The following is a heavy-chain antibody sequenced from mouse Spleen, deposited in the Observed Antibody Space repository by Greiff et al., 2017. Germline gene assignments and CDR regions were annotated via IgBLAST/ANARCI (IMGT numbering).Heavy chain of an antibody. V-gene: IGHV1-74*01. CDR1: GYTFTSYW. CDR3: ARGYYGSSYVDWYFDV. J-gene: IGHJ1*01. Sequence: QVQLKQPGAELVKPGASVKVSCKASGYTFTSYWMHWVKQRPGQGLEWIGRIHPSDSDTNYNEKFKGKATFTADTSSNTAYMQLSSLTTEDSAIYYCARGYYGSSYVDWYFDVWGAGTTVTVSS. CDR2: IHPSDSDT. D-gene: IGHD1-1*01.